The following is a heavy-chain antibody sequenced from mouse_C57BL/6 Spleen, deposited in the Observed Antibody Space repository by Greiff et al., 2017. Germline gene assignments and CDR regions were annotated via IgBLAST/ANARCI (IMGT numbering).Heavy chain of an antibody. CDR3: TEDSSDSVAMDY. CDR1: GYTFTDYE. CDR2: IDPETGGT. Sequence: QVQLQQSGAELVRPGASVTLSCKASGYTFTDYEMHWVKQTPVHGLEWIGAIDPETGGTAYNQKFKGKAILTADKSSSTAYMELRSLTSEDSAVYYCTEDSSDSVAMDYWGQGTSVTVSS. J-gene: IGHJ4*01. V-gene: IGHV1-15*01. D-gene: IGHD3-2*02.